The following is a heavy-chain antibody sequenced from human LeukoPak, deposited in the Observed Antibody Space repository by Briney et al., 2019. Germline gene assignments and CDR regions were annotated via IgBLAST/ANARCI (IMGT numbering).Heavy chain of an antibody. CDR2: ASSDGSST. CDR3: ARDSDAGFDY. Sequence: GGSLRLSCIGSGFTFSRFWMHWVRQAPGKGLEWVSRASSDGSSTVYADSVKGRFTISRDNAKKTLYPQMNSLRVEDTARYYCARDSDAGFDYWGRGTLVTVSS. CDR1: GFTFSRFW. V-gene: IGHV3-74*01. J-gene: IGHJ4*02.